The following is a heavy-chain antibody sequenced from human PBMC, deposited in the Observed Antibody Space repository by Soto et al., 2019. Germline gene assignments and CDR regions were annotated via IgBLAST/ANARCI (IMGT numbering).Heavy chain of an antibody. D-gene: IGHD2-2*01. V-gene: IGHV4-4*02. Sequence: QVQLQQSGPGLVKPSGTLSLTCFVSGDSINNTYWWSWVRQAPGKGLEWIVGIYHTGCRSYMPSLRGRITLSVDTSKNQFSLKMTSVTAADTAVYYCARAVYCTTANCWDDFHYYNIDVWGQGTAVTVSS. CDR3: ARAVYCTTANCWDDFHYYNIDV. J-gene: IGHJ6*02. CDR2: IYHTGCR. CDR1: GDSINNTYW.